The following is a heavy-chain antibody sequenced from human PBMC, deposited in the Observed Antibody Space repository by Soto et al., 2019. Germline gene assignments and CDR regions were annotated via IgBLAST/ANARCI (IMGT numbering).Heavy chain of an antibody. V-gene: IGHV4-30-4*01. CDR3: ARSEYYYDSSGYYPVYFDY. CDR1: GGSISIGDYC. CDR2: IYYSGST. J-gene: IGHJ4*02. D-gene: IGHD3-22*01. Sequence: PSETLALTCTFSGGSISIGDYCWRWIRQPPGKGLEWIGYIYYSGSTYYNPSLKSRVTISVDTSKNQFSLKLSSVTAADTAVYYCARSEYYYDSSGYYPVYFDYWGQGTLVTVSS.